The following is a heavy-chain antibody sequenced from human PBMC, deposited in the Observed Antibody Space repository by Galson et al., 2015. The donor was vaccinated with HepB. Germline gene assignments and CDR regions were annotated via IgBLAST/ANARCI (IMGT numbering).Heavy chain of an antibody. CDR2: IIPILGIA. CDR1: GGTFSSYT. Sequence: SVKVSCKASGGTFSSYTISWVRQAPGQGLEWMGRIIPILGIANYAQKFQGRVTITADKSTSTAYMELSSLRSEDTAVYYCARGYCSGGSCYSPRSGGMDVWGQGTTVTVSS. D-gene: IGHD2-15*01. CDR3: ARGYCSGGSCYSPRSGGMDV. V-gene: IGHV1-69*02. J-gene: IGHJ6*02.